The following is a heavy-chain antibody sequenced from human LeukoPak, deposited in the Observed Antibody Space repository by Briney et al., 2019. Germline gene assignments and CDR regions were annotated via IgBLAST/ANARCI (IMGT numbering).Heavy chain of an antibody. CDR1: GGSNSSSSYY. Sequence: SETLSLTCTVSGGSNSSSSYYWDWIRQPPGKGLEWIGTIYYSGSTYYNPSLKSRVTISLDTSKNQFSLKVSSVTAADTAVYYCARYRGASGYHFDYWGQGTLVTVSS. CDR3: ARYRGASGYHFDY. V-gene: IGHV4-39*07. J-gene: IGHJ4*02. D-gene: IGHD5-12*01. CDR2: IYYSGST.